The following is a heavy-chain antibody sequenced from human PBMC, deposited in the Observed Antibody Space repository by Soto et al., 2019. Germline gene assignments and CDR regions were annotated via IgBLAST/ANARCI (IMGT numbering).Heavy chain of an antibody. D-gene: IGHD4-17*01. J-gene: IGHJ6*02. CDR3: AKDRPLSPPIPDYGDYDMESYYGMDV. V-gene: IGHV3-23*01. Sequence: PGGSLRLSCAASGFTFSSYAMSWVRQAPGKGLEWVSAISGSGGSTYYAESVKGRFTISRDNSKNTLYLQMNSLRAEDTAVYYCAKDRPLSPPIPDYGDYDMESYYGMDVWGQGTTVTVSS. CDR2: ISGSGGST. CDR1: GFTFSSYA.